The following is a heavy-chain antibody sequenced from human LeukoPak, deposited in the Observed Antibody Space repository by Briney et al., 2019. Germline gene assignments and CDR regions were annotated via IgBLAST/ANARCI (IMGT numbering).Heavy chain of an antibody. V-gene: IGHV3-73*01. Sequence: PGGSLRLSCAASGFTFSGSAMHWVRQAFGKGLEWVGRIRSKANSYATAYAASVKGRFTISRDDSKNTAYLQMNSLKTEDTAVYYSTRPIPFDSSRLSSDYWGQGTLVTVSS. J-gene: IGHJ4*02. D-gene: IGHD3-22*01. CDR1: GFTFSGSA. CDR3: TRPIPFDSSRLSSDY. CDR2: IRSKANSYAT.